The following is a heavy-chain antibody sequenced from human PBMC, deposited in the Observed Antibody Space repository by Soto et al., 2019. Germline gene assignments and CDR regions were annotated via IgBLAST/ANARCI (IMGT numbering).Heavy chain of an antibody. CDR2: FDPEDGET. CDR3: ATGGDTAMATPSYYYYYYMDV. V-gene: IGHV1-24*01. J-gene: IGHJ6*03. D-gene: IGHD5-18*01. CDR1: GYTLTELS. Sequence: ASVKVSCKVSGYTLTELSMHWVRQAPGKGLEWMGGFDPEDGETIYAQKFQGRVTMTEDTSTDTAYMELSSLRSEDTAVYYCATGGDTAMATPSYYYYYYMDVWGKGTTVTVSS.